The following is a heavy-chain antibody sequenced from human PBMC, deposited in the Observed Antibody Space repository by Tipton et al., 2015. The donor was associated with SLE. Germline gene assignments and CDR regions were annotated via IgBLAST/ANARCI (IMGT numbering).Heavy chain of an antibody. Sequence: GSLRLSCVVSGGSIRSSNWWIWVRQSPGKGLEWIGEIYHSGKTYYNASLKSRVTISFDMSKNQVSLKLNSVTAADTAVYYCARDLAIFGVVPFNYMDIWGKGTTVTVSS. CDR1: GGSIRSSNW. CDR2: IYHSGKT. D-gene: IGHD3-3*01. J-gene: IGHJ6*03. CDR3: ARDLAIFGVVPFNYMDI. V-gene: IGHV4-4*02.